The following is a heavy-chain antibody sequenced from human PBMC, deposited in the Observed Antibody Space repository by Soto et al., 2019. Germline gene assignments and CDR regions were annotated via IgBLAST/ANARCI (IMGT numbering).Heavy chain of an antibody. CDR2: ISTHNGNT. Sequence: ASVKVSCKASVFTSSGISWVRQAPGQRLEWMGWISTHNGNTIYAQKFQGRVIMTMDTSTTTVYMELRSLRPDDTAVYLCAREGILGLFDAYDLWGQGTMVTVSS. CDR1: VFTSSG. V-gene: IGHV1-18*04. J-gene: IGHJ3*01. CDR3: AREGILGLFDAYDL. D-gene: IGHD3-3*01.